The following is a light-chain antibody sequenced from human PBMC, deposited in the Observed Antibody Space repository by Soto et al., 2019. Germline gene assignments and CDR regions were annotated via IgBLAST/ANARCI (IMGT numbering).Light chain of an antibody. CDR3: QQSSRTSPVT. J-gene: IGKJ4*01. CDR1: QTINTF. Sequence: DIQMTQSPSSLPASVGDRVTMTCRASQTINTFLNWYQVKPGTPPKLLIYAASRLQSGVPSRFSGSGSGTDFAITISSLQPEDFATYYCQQSSRTSPVTFGGGTKVEI. V-gene: IGKV1-39*01. CDR2: AAS.